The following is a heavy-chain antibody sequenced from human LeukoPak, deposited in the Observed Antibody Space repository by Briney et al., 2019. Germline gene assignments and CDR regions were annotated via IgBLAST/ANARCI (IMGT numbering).Heavy chain of an antibody. D-gene: IGHD3-10*01. CDR2: TSSDLNVK. CDR1: GFTFRNYV. V-gene: IGHV3-30-3*01. CDR3: ARDRGCDY. J-gene: IGHJ4*02. Sequence: GRSLRLSCAASGFTFRNYVIHWVRQAPGKGLEWVAVTSSDLNVKLYADSVKGRFTISRDNSRSTLYLQMNSLRPEDTAIYYCARDRGCDYWGQGTLVTVSS.